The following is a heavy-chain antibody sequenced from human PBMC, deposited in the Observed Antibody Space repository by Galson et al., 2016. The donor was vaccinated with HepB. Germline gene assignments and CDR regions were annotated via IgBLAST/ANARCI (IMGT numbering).Heavy chain of an antibody. CDR2: ISSGSSYI. CDR3: ARDILWFGELTRVYYFDY. CDR1: GFTFSSYS. J-gene: IGHJ4*02. V-gene: IGHV3-21*01. D-gene: IGHD3-10*01. Sequence: SLRLSCAASGFTFSSYSMNWVRQAPGKGLEWVSSISSGSSYIHYADSVKGRFTISRDNAKNSLYLQMNSLRAEDTAVYYCARDILWFGELTRVYYFDYWGQGTLVTVSS.